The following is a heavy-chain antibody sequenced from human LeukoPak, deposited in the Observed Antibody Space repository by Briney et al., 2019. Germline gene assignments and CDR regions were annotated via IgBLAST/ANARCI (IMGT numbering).Heavy chain of an antibody. Sequence: RSETLSLTCTVSGGSISSTIYYWGWIRQPPGKGLEWIGSIYYSGITFYNPSLKSRVTISVDTSKNQFSLKLNSVTAADTAVYYCASISSSGWHNMAKDWGQGTLVTVSS. CDR3: ASISSSGWHNMAKD. D-gene: IGHD6-19*01. CDR1: GGSISSTIYY. V-gene: IGHV4-39*01. J-gene: IGHJ4*02. CDR2: IYYSGIT.